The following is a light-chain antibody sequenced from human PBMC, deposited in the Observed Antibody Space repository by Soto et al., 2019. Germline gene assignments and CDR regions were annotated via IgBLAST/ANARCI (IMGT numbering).Light chain of an antibody. J-gene: IGKJ2*01. CDR2: GAS. Sequence: EIVLTQSPGTLSLSPGERATLSCRASQIVSTRYLAWYQQKPGQAPRLLIYGASSRATDIPDRFSGSGSGTDFTLNISRLGPEDFAVYYCQQYGSSPMYTFGQGTKLEIK. CDR1: QIVSTRY. V-gene: IGKV3-20*01. CDR3: QQYGSSPMYT.